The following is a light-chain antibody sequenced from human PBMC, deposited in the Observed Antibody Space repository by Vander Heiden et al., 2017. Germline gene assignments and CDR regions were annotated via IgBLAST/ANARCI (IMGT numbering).Light chain of an antibody. V-gene: IGLV2-23*02. CDR3: CSYAGSSTWV. J-gene: IGLJ3*02. CDR2: EVS. Sequence: QATLTPPASLSGSPGQSIPISCTGTSSDVGSYNLASCSQQHPAKAPKLMIYEVSKRPSGVSNRFSGSKSGNTASLTISGLQAEDEADYYCCSYAGSSTWVFGGGTKLTVL. CDR1: SSDVGSYNL.